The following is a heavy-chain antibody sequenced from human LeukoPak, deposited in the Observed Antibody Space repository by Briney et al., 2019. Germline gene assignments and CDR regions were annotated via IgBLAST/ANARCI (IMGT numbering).Heavy chain of an antibody. CDR3: ARGSIAAAGTWGY. V-gene: IGHV4-30-2*01. CDR2: IYHSGST. CDR1: GGSISSGGYY. J-gene: IGHJ4*02. Sequence: SETLSLTCTVSGGSISSGGYYWSWIRQPPGKGLEWIGYIYHSGSTYYNPSLKSRVTISVDRSKNQFSLKLSSVTAADTAVYYCARGSIAAAGTWGYWGQGTLVTVSS. D-gene: IGHD6-13*01.